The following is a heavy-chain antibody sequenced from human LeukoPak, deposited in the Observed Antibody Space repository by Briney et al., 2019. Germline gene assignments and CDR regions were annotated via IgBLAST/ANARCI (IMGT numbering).Heavy chain of an antibody. J-gene: IGHJ4*02. CDR3: ARSLFVAFTD. V-gene: IGHV1-2*02. D-gene: IGHD2-21*01. Sequence: ASVKVTRKSSGYTFTDHSIHWVRQAPGQGLEWMGYVDPSNDDTNNAPKFHDRVTMTGDTSIRTAYMELSRLTADDTAVYYCARSLFVAFTDWGQGTLVIVSS. CDR1: GYTFTDHS. CDR2: VDPSNDDT.